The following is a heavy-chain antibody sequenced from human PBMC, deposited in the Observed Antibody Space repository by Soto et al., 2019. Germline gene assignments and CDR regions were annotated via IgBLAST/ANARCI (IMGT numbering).Heavy chain of an antibody. CDR2: IWYDGSNK. CDR1: GFTFSSYG. D-gene: IGHD4-17*01. Sequence: QVQLVESGGGVVQPGRSLRLSCAASGFTFSSYGMHWVRQAPGKGLEWVAVIWYDGSNKYYADSVKGRFTISRDNSKNALYLQMNSLRAEDTAVYYCARDPPGGYGEYARFDYYGMDVWGQGTTVTVSS. J-gene: IGHJ6*02. CDR3: ARDPPGGYGEYARFDYYGMDV. V-gene: IGHV3-33*01.